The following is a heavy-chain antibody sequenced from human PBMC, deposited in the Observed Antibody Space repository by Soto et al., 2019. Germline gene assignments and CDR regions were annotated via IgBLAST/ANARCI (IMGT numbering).Heavy chain of an antibody. V-gene: IGHV3-30*18. CDR3: AKVGITIFGVVEYYFDS. J-gene: IGHJ4*02. Sequence: QVQLVESGGGVVQPGRFLRLSCAASGFTFSSYGMHWVRQAPGKGLEWVAVISYDGSNKYYADSVKGRFTISRDNSKNSLYLQMNSLRAEDTAVYYCAKVGITIFGVVEYYFDSWGQGTLVTVSS. D-gene: IGHD3-3*01. CDR1: GFTFSSYG. CDR2: ISYDGSNK.